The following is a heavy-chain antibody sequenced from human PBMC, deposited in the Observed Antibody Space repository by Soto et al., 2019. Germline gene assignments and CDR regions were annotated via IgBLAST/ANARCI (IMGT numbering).Heavy chain of an antibody. J-gene: IGHJ4*02. CDR2: IWYDGSNK. V-gene: IGHV3-33*01. CDR3: AREDQQLASYYFDY. CDR1: GFTFSSYG. Sequence: GGSLRLSCAASGFTFSSYGMHWVRQAPGKGLEWVAVIWYDGSNKYYADSVKGRFTISRDNSKNTLYLQMNSLRAEDTAVYYCAREDQQLASYYFDYWGQGTLVTVSS. D-gene: IGHD6-13*01.